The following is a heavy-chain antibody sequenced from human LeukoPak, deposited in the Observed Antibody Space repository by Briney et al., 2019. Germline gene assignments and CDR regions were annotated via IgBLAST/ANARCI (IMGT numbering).Heavy chain of an antibody. D-gene: IGHD6-13*01. CDR1: GYTFTSYG. V-gene: IGHV1-18*01. CDR2: ISAYNGNT. Sequence: PRASVKVSCKASGYTFTSYGISWVRQAPGQGLEWMGWISAYNGNTNYAQKLQGRVTMTTDTSTSTAYMELRSLRSDDTAVYYCARDYTPGIAAAGTHYYYGMDVWGQGTTVTVSS. CDR3: ARDYTPGIAAAGTHYYYGMDV. J-gene: IGHJ6*02.